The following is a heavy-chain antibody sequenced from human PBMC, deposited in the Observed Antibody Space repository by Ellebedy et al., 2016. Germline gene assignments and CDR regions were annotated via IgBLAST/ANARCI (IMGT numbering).Heavy chain of an antibody. J-gene: IGHJ4*02. Sequence: SETLSLXXAVYGGSFSGYYWSWIRQPPGKGLEWIGEINHSGSTNYNPSLKSRVTISVDTSKNQFSLKLSSVTAADTAVYYCARFVPEQVYFDYWGQGTLVTVSS. CDR1: GGSFSGYY. CDR2: INHSGST. V-gene: IGHV4-34*01. D-gene: IGHD6-13*01. CDR3: ARFVPEQVYFDY.